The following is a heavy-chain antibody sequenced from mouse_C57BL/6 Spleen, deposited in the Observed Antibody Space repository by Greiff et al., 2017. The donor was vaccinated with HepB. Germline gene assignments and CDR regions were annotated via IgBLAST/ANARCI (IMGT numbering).Heavy chain of an antibody. V-gene: IGHV1-50*01. CDR2: IDPSDSYT. Sequence: QVQLKQPGAELVKPGASVKLSCKASGYTFTSYWMQWVKQRPGQGLEWIGEIDPSDSYTNYNQKFKGKATLTVDTSSCTAYMQLSSLTSEDSAVYYCARSNSNYSYWGQGTTLTVSS. CDR1: GYTFTSYW. J-gene: IGHJ2*01. CDR3: ARSNSNYSY. D-gene: IGHD2-5*01.